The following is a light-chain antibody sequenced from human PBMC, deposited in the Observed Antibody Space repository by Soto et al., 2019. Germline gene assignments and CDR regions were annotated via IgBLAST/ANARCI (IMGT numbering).Light chain of an antibody. J-gene: IGLJ3*02. V-gene: IGLV1-40*01. CDR2: GNN. Sequence: QPVLTQPPSVSGAPGQRVTISCTGSSSNIGAGYNVHWYQQLPGTAPKLLIYGNNNRPSGVPDRFSGSKSGTSASLAITGLQAEDEADYYCQSYDSRLSNWVFGGGTKLTVL. CDR1: SSNIGAGYN. CDR3: QSYDSRLSNWV.